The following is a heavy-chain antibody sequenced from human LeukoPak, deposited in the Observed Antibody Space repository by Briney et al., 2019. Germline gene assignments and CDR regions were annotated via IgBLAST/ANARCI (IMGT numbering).Heavy chain of an antibody. Sequence: PGGSLRLSCEVSGFQFSTYSMDWVRQAPGKGLEWISFIASTGTTHYADSMKGRFTISRDNAKNSVYLQMNSLSAEDTAVYYCVRDPYKDSNNYPGYWGQGTLVTVSS. CDR2: IASTGTT. CDR3: VRDPYKDSNNYPGY. CDR1: GFQFSTYS. J-gene: IGHJ4*02. D-gene: IGHD3-22*01. V-gene: IGHV3-48*01.